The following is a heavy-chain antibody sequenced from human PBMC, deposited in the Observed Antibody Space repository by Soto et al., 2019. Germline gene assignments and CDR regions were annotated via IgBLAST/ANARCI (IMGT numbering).Heavy chain of an antibody. V-gene: IGHV3-23*01. CDR2: IDPNSGAK. J-gene: IGHJ5*02. CDR1: GVTFSASS. CDR3: AKGAISARRCDS. Sequence: GGSLRLSCAASGVTFSASSMTWVRQAPGKGLEWVSSIDPNSGAKLYAESVKGRFSISRDNPKNTLYLQMNSLRAEDTAMYYCAKGAISARRCDSWGQGTLVTVSS. D-gene: IGHD6-6*01.